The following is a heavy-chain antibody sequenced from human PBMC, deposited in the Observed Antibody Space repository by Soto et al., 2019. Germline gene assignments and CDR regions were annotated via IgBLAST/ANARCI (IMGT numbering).Heavy chain of an antibody. J-gene: IGHJ4*02. V-gene: IGHV1-69*01. CDR2: IIPIFGTA. CDR3: ASMGWWQQHAD. D-gene: IGHD2-15*01. Sequence: QVQLVQSGAEVKKPGSSVKVSCKASVGTFSSYAISWVRQAPGQGLEWMGGIIPIFGTANYAQKFQGRVTITADESTSTAYMELSSMRTEDTAVYYCASMGWWQQHADWGQGTLVIVSS. CDR1: VGTFSSYA.